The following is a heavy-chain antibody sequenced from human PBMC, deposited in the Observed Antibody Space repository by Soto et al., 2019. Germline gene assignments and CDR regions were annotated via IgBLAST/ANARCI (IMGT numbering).Heavy chain of an antibody. V-gene: IGHV4-39*01. D-gene: IGHD3-3*01. CDR3: ARGGDYDFWSGYYNYYYYGMDV. Sequence: QLQLQESGPGLVKPSETLSLTCTVSGGSISSSSYYWGWIRQPPGKGLEWIGSIYYSGSTYYNPSLKSRVTISVDTSKNQFSLKLSSVTAADTAVYYCARGGDYDFWSGYYNYYYYGMDVW. J-gene: IGHJ6*01. CDR2: IYYSGST. CDR1: GGSISSSSYY.